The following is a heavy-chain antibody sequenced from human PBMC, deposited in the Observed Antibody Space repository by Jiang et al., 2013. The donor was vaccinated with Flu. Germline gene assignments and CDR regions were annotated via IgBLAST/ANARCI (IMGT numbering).Heavy chain of an antibody. CDR3: ARRVQTPSYDY. CDR2: IYYSGST. V-gene: IGHV4-39*01. D-gene: IGHD1-1*01. J-gene: IGHJ4*02. CDR1: GGSISSSSYY. Sequence: PGLVKPSETLSLTCTVSGGSISSSSYYWGWIRQPPGKGLEWIGSIYYSGSTYYNPSLKSRVTISVDTSKNQFSLKLSSVTAADTAVYYCARRVQTPSYDYWGQGTLVTVSS.